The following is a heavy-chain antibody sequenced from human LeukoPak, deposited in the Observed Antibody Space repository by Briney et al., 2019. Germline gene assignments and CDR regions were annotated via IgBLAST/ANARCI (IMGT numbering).Heavy chain of an antibody. V-gene: IGHV1-3*01. J-gene: IGHJ4*02. CDR3: ARGRDHSSSWSDY. CDR2: INAGNGNT. D-gene: IGHD6-13*01. Sequence: ASVKVSCKASGYTFTSYAMHWVRQAPGQRLEWMGWINAGNGNTKYSQKFQGRVTMTTDTSTSTAYMELRSLRSDDTAVYYCARGRDHSSSWSDYWGQGTLVTVSS. CDR1: GYTFTSYA.